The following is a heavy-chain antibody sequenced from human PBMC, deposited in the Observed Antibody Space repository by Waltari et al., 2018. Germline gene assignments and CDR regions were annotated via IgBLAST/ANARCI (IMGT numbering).Heavy chain of an antibody. CDR3: ARDQIAAADN. Sequence: QVQLVQSGAEVKKPGASVKDSCKASGYTFTGYYMHWVRQAPGQGLEWMGRINPNSGGTNYAKKCPGRVTMTRDTSISTAYMELSRLRSDDTAVYYCARDQIAAADNWGQGTLVTVSS. D-gene: IGHD6-13*01. CDR1: GYTFTGYY. CDR2: INPNSGGT. J-gene: IGHJ4*02. V-gene: IGHV1-2*06.